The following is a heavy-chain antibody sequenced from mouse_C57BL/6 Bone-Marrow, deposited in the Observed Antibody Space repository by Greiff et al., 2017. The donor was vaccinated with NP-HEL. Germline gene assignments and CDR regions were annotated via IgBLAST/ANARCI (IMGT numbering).Heavy chain of an antibody. Sequence: EVKLMESGGGLVKPGGSLKLSCAASGFTFSDYGMHWVRQAPEKGLEWVAYISSGSSTIYYADTVKGRFTISRDNAKNTLFLQMTSLRSEDTAMYYCARDYSNYVGFDYWGQGTTLTVSS. CDR2: ISSGSSTI. CDR1: GFTFSDYG. V-gene: IGHV5-17*01. J-gene: IGHJ2*01. CDR3: ARDYSNYVGFDY. D-gene: IGHD2-5*01.